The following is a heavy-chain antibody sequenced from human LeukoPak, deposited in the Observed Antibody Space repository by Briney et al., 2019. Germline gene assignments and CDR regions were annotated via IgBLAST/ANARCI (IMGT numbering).Heavy chain of an antibody. CDR1: GFTVSNNY. CDR2: ISGSGGST. CDR3: AKDPGQQQLVPPDY. J-gene: IGHJ4*02. V-gene: IGHV3-23*01. D-gene: IGHD6-13*01. Sequence: GGSLRLSCAASGFTVSNNYMSWVRQAPGKGLEWVSAISGSGGSTYYADSVKGRFTISRDNSKNTLYLQMNSLRAEDTAVYYCAKDPGQQQLVPPDYWGQGTLVTVSS.